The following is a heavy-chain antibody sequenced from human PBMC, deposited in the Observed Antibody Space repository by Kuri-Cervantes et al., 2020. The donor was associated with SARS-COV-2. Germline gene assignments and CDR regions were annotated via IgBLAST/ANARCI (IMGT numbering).Heavy chain of an antibody. D-gene: IGHD6-19*01. CDR2: IWYDGSNK. CDR3: ARAAYSSGWEYFDY. CDR1: GFTFSSYG. J-gene: IGHJ4*02. Sequence: LSLTCAASGFTFSSYGMHWVRQAPGKGLEWVAVIWYDGSNKYYADSVKGRFTISRDNAKNTLYLQMNSLRAEDTAVYYCARAAYSSGWEYFDYWGQGTLVTVSS. V-gene: IGHV3-33*08.